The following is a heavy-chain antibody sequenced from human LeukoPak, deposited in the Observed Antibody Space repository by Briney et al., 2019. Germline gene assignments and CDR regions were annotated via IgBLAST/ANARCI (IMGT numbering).Heavy chain of an antibody. V-gene: IGHV4-34*01. Sequence: SETLSLTCAVYGGSFSGYYWSWIRQPPGKGLEWIGEINHSGSTNYNPSLKSRVTISVDTSKNQFSLKLSSVTAADTAVYYCARREKKGSGYYQRRPDPHNWFDPWGQGTLVTVSS. CDR1: GGSFSGYY. CDR3: ARREKKGSGYYQRRPDPHNWFDP. CDR2: INHSGST. D-gene: IGHD3-22*01. J-gene: IGHJ5*02.